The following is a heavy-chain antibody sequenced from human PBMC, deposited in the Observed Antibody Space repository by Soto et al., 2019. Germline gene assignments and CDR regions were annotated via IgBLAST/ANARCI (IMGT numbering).Heavy chain of an antibody. D-gene: IGHD2-8*01. J-gene: IGHJ4*02. CDR1: GASISDFY. CDR3: ARRMSIGSFDF. CDR2: VYYSGSS. V-gene: IGHV4-59*08. Sequence: QVQLQESGPGLVKPSETLSLTCPVSGASISDFYWGWIRQPPGRGLEWIGHVYYSGSSNYNPSLKLRLTMSVDTSNNQFSLKLSSLTAADTAVYYCARRMSIGSFDFWGQGTLVTVSS.